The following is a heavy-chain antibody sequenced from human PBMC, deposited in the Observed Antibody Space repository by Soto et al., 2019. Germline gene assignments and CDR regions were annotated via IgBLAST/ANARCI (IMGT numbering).Heavy chain of an antibody. CDR1: GFTFSSYG. V-gene: IGHV3-30*18. CDR3: AKDLAVYCSSTSCSSTPCYY. J-gene: IGHJ4*02. CDR2: ISYDGSNK. Sequence: PGGSLRLSCAASGFTFSSYGMHWVRQAPGKGLEWVAVISYDGSNKYYADSVKGRFTISRDNSKNTLYLQMNSLRAEDTAVYYCAKDLAVYCSSTSCSSTPCYYWGRGTLCGVSS. D-gene: IGHD2-2*01.